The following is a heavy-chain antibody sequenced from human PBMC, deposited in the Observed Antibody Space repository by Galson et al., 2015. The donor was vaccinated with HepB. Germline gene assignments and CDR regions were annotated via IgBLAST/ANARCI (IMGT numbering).Heavy chain of an antibody. D-gene: IGHD4-23*01. Sequence: SLRLSCAASGFTFSTYAMNWVRQAPGKGLEWVSAISGSGSDSYYADSVKGRFTISRDNSKNTLYLQMNSLRGEDTAVYYCAKDRGTVVTPGDYWGQGTLVTVSS. V-gene: IGHV3-23*01. CDR2: ISGSGSDS. CDR1: GFTFSTYA. J-gene: IGHJ4*02. CDR3: AKDRGTVVTPGDY.